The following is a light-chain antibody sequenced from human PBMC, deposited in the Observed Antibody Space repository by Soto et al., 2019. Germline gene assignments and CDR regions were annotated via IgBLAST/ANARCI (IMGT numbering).Light chain of an antibody. J-gene: IGKJ1*01. Sequence: EIVLTQSPGTLSLSPGERANLSCRASQSVSSSYLAWYKQKPGQAPRLLIYGASSRATGIPDRFSGSGSGTDFTLTISRLEAEDFAVYYCQQYGSSRTFGQGTKVEIK. CDR3: QQYGSSRT. CDR1: QSVSSSY. V-gene: IGKV3-20*01. CDR2: GAS.